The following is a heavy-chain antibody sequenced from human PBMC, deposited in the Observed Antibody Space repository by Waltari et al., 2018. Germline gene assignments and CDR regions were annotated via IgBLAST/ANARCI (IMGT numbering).Heavy chain of an antibody. D-gene: IGHD3-16*01. CDR2: INYDGSDI. V-gene: IGHV3-74*03. Sequence: EVQLVESGGGLVQPGGSLRLSCAAYGFSFSTAWMHWVRQAPGTGLVWVSRINYDGSDITYADSVKGRFTISRDNAKNTLYLQMNSLSVEDTAVYYCVRCLANSLYNWLDPWGQGTLVTVSS. CDR3: VRCLANSLYNWLDP. CDR1: GFSFSTAW. J-gene: IGHJ5*02.